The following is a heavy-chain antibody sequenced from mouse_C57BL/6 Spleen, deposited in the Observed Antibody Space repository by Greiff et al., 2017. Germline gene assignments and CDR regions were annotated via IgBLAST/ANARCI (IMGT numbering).Heavy chain of an antibody. CDR2: IYPGDGDT. J-gene: IGHJ3*01. CDR1: GYAFSSYW. Sequence: QVHVKQSGAELVKPGASVKISCKASGYAFSSYWMNWVKQRPGKGLEWIGQIYPGDGDTNYNGKFKGKATLTADKSSSTAYMQLSSLTSEDSAVYFCARSELGWFAYWGQGTLVTVSA. CDR3: ARSELGWFAY. V-gene: IGHV1-80*01. D-gene: IGHD4-1*01.